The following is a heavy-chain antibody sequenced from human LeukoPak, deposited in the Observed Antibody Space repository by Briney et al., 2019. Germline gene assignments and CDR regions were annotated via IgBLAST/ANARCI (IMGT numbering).Heavy chain of an antibody. D-gene: IGHD4-17*01. CDR3: AKRSRSPILTTVTSRVLGALDY. CDR2: ISGSGGST. V-gene: IGHV3-23*01. Sequence: GGSLRLSCAASGFTFSSYGMSWVRQAPGKGLEWVSAISGSGGSTYYADSVKGRFTISRDNSKNTLYLQMNSLRAEDTAVYYCAKRSRSPILTTVTSRVLGALDYWGQGTLVTVSS. CDR1: GFTFSSYG. J-gene: IGHJ4*02.